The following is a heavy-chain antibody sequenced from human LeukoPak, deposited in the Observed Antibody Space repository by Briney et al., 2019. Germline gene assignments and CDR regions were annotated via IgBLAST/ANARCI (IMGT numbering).Heavy chain of an antibody. CDR2: IYYSGST. CDR3: ARHAEDYYYYYGMDV. Sequence: SETLSLTCTVSGGSISSSSYYWGWVRQPPGKGLEWIGSIYYSGSTYYNPSLKSRVTISVDTSKNQFSLKLSSVTAADTAVYYCARHAEDYYYYYGMDVWSQGTTVTVSS. J-gene: IGHJ6*02. V-gene: IGHV4-39*01. CDR1: GGSISSSSYY.